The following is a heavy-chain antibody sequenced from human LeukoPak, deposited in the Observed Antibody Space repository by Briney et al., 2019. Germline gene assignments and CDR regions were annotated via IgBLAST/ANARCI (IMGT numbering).Heavy chain of an antibody. Sequence: GGSLRLSCAASGFSLRSYAMHWVRQAPGKGLEWVGFIRSRDGTTEYAASVRGRFTISRDESKGIAYLQMNSLKTEDTAVYYCNRWHISGVSYSNVWGQGTLVSVSS. CDR3: NRWHISGVSYSNV. D-gene: IGHD3-22*01. J-gene: IGHJ4*02. CDR2: IRSRDGTT. V-gene: IGHV3-49*04. CDR1: GFSLRSYA.